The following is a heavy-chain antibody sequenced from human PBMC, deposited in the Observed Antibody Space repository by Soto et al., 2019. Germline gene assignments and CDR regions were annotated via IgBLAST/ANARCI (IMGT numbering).Heavy chain of an antibody. CDR2: VWFDGGNK. J-gene: IGHJ6*02. CDR1: GFTFSDHA. D-gene: IGHD4-17*01. Sequence: QVQLVASGGGVVQPGTSLRLSCEASGFTFSDHAMHWVRQAPGKGLEWVAVVWFDGGNKFYTDSVKGRFTISRDNSQNTLFLQMNSLRVVDTAVYHCARAPAGDYTLYHYYTMDVWGQGTPVTVSS. V-gene: IGHV3-33*01. CDR3: ARAPAGDYTLYHYYTMDV.